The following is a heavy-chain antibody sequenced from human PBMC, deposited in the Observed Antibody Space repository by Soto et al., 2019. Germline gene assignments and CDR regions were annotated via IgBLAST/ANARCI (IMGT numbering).Heavy chain of an antibody. CDR1: GFTFSSYS. CDR3: ASHPERIARIGWFDP. Sequence: EVQLVESGGGLVQPGGSLRLSCAASGFTFSSYSMNWVRQAPGKGLEWVSYISSSSSTIYYADSVKGRFTISRDNAKHSLYMQLNSLRGDDTAVDYCASHPERIARIGWFDPWGQGTLVTVSS. D-gene: IGHD6-13*01. V-gene: IGHV3-48*01. J-gene: IGHJ5*02. CDR2: ISSSSSTI.